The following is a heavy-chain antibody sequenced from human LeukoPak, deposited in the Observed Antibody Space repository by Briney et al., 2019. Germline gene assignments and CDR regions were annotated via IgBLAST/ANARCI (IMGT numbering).Heavy chain of an antibody. D-gene: IGHD3-10*01. CDR3: ARVMVRGVIDNYFDY. J-gene: IGHJ4*02. Sequence: SVKVSCKASGGTYSSYAISWVRQAPGQGLEWMGGIIPIFGTANYAQKFQGRVTITADESTSTAYMELSSLRSEDTAVYYCARVMVRGVIDNYFDYWGQGTLVTVSS. CDR1: GGTYSSYA. V-gene: IGHV1-69*01. CDR2: IIPIFGTA.